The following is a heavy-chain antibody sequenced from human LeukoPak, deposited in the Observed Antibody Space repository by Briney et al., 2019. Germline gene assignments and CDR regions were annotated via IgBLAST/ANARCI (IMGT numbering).Heavy chain of an antibody. CDR2: ITGSGDST. Sequence: GGSLRLSCAVSGFTFSSYAMTWVHQAPGKGLQWVSAITGSGDSTYYADSVKGRFTISRDNSKNTLYLLMNSLGAGDTAVYYCAKDLNVATYDYWGQGTLVTVSS. CDR1: GFTFSSYA. J-gene: IGHJ4*02. D-gene: IGHD1-26*01. V-gene: IGHV3-23*01. CDR3: AKDLNVATYDY.